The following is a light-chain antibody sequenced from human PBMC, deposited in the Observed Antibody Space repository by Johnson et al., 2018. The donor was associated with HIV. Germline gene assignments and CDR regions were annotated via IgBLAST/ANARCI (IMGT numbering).Light chain of an antibody. CDR1: SSNIGNNY. Sequence: QSLLTQPPSMSAAPGQRVTISCSGSSSNIGNNYVSWYQQVPGAAPKLLIYDNNRRPSGIPDRFSGSKSGTSATLGITGLQTGDEADYYCGTWDSSLSAYVFGTGTKVTVL. CDR2: DNN. CDR3: GTWDSSLSAYV. V-gene: IGLV1-51*01. J-gene: IGLJ1*01.